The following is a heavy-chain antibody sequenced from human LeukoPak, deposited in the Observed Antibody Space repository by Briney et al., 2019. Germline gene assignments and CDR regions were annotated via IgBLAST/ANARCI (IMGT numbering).Heavy chain of an antibody. Sequence: PSETLSLTCTVSGGSISSSSYYWGWIRQPPGKGLEWVGGIYYSGSSYSKSSLKSRVTISVDTSKNQFSLNLNSVTAADTAVYYCARLGWEPTGRGYFDYWSQGTLVTVSS. CDR3: ARLGWEPTGRGYFDY. D-gene: IGHD1-26*01. V-gene: IGHV4-39*01. CDR1: GGSISSSSYY. J-gene: IGHJ4*02. CDR2: IYYSGSS.